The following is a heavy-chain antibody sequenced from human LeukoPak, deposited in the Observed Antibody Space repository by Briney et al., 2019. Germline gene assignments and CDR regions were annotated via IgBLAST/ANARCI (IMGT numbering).Heavy chain of an antibody. CDR3: ARVIVGATGSDY. CDR1: GFTFSSYA. D-gene: IGHD1-26*01. Sequence: GGSLRLSCAASGFTFSSYAMSWVRHPPGKGLVWVSRISSDGGNIQYADSVKGRFIISRDNAKNTLYLQMNGLRAEDTAVYYCARVIVGATGSDYWGQGTLVTVSS. J-gene: IGHJ4*02. CDR2: ISSDGGNI. V-gene: IGHV3-74*01.